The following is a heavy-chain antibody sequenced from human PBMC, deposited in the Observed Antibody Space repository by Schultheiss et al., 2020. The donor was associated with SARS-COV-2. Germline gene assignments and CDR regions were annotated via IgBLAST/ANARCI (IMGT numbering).Heavy chain of an antibody. Sequence: GGSLRLSCAASGFTFSSYGMHWVRQAPGKGLEWVAVISYDGSNKYYADSVKGRFTISRDNSKNTLYLQMNSLRAEDTALYYCAKRDAPIGGKAYWYFDLWGRGTLVTVSS. V-gene: IGHV3-30*18. J-gene: IGHJ2*01. CDR2: ISYDGSNK. D-gene: IGHD2-15*01. CDR1: GFTFSSYG. CDR3: AKRDAPIGGKAYWYFDL.